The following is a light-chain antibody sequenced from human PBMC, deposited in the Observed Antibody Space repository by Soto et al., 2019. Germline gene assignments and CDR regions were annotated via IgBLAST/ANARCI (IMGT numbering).Light chain of an antibody. CDR2: GAS. CDR3: QLYGGTPPWGT. J-gene: IGKJ3*01. CDR1: QSIDVSH. V-gene: IGKV3-20*01. Sequence: EVVLTQSPATLSLSPGARATLSCRASQSIDVSHLAWYQHKGGQAPRLLIHGASTRAPGVPDRFSGSGLGISYSLIIDILDLEDFALYYCQLYGGTPPWGTFCPGTTV.